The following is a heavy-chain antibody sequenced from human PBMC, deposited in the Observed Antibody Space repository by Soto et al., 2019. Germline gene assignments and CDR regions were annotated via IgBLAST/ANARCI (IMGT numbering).Heavy chain of an antibody. J-gene: IGHJ4*02. D-gene: IGHD2-2*01. V-gene: IGHV3-30-3*01. CDR1: GFTFSSYA. CDR2: ISHDGINK. CDR3: GRCTSTSCHLGSDS. Sequence: GGSLRLSCAAYGFTFSSYAMKWVRQAPGKGLEWVALISHDGINKYYADSVRGRFTISGDSSTNTLYLQMNSLRAADTAVYYCGRCTSTSCHLGSDSWGQGT.